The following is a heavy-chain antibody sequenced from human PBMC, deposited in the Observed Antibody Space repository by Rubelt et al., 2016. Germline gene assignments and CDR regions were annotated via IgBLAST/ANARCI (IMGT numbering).Heavy chain of an antibody. CDR3: ARHGSGWGYGDNYFDP. D-gene: IGHD6-19*01. CDR2: IYYSGST. J-gene: IGHJ5*02. V-gene: IGHV4-59*08. Sequence: QVQLQESGPGLVKPSETLSLTCTVSGGSISSYYWSWIRQPPGKGLEWIGYIYYSGSTNYNPSLKSWVTISVDTSKNQFSLKLSSVTAADTAVYYCARHGSGWGYGDNYFDPWGQGTLVTVSS. CDR1: GGSISSYY.